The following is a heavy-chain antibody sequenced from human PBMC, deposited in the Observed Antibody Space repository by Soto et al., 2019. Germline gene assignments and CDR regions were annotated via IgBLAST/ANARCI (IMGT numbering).Heavy chain of an antibody. CDR1: DGSSSSGGYS. Sequence: SETLSLTCAVSDGSSSSGGYSWSWIRQPPGKGLEWIGYIYHSGSTYYNPSLKSRVTISVDRSKNQFSLKLSSVTAADTAVYYCARVWFGLRANWFDHWGQGTLVTVSS. CDR3: ARVWFGLRANWFDH. CDR2: IYHSGST. V-gene: IGHV4-30-2*01. J-gene: IGHJ5*02. D-gene: IGHD3-10*01.